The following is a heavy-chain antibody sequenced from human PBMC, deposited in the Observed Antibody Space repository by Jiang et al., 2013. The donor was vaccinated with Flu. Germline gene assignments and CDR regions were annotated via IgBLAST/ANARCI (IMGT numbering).Heavy chain of an antibody. CDR1: GGTFSSYA. D-gene: IGHD5-12*01. Sequence: QLVESGAEVKKPGSSVKVSCKASGGTFSSYAISWVRQAPGQGLEWMGGIIPILGIANYAQKFQGRVTITADKSTSTAYMELSSLRSEDTAVYYCARGARGVAIYYYYGMDVWGQGTTVTVSS. CDR2: IIPILGIA. J-gene: IGHJ6*02. V-gene: IGHV1-69*09. CDR3: ARGARGVAIYYYYGMDV.